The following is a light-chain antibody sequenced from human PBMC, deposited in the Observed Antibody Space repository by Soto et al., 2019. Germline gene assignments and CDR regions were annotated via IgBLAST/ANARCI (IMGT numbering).Light chain of an antibody. J-gene: IGLJ2*01. V-gene: IGLV2-8*01. CDR2: DVS. Sequence: QSALTQPPSASGSPGQSVTISCTGTNSDVGGYNYVSWYQQHPGKAPKLLIFDVSRRPSGVPDRFSGSKSGNTASLTVSGLQADEEADYYCSSYEGSNNPVIFGGGTKLTVL. CDR1: NSDVGGYNY. CDR3: SSYEGSNNPVI.